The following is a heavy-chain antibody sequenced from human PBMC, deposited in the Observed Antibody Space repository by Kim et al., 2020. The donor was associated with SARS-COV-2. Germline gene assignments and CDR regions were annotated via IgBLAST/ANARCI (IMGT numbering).Heavy chain of an antibody. Sequence: SETLSLTCAVYGGSFSGYYWSWIRQPPGKGLEWIGEINHSGSTNYNPSLKSRVTISVDTSKNQFSLKLSSVTAADTAVYYCARSTAAAGGNFDYWGQGTL. CDR2: INHSGST. V-gene: IGHV4-34*01. CDR3: ARSTAAAGGNFDY. D-gene: IGHD6-13*01. J-gene: IGHJ4*02. CDR1: GGSFSGYY.